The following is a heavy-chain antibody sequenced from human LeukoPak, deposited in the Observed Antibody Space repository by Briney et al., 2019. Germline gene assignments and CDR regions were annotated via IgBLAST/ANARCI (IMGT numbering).Heavy chain of an antibody. V-gene: IGHV4-31*03. Sequence: SETVSLTCTVSGGSISSGGYYWSWIRQHPGKSLEWIGYIYYSGSTYYNPSLKSRVTISVDTSKNQFSLKLSSVTAADTAVYYCARVRGSGSYYPYYFDYWGQGTLVTVSS. CDR3: ARVRGSGSYYPYYFDY. CDR1: GGSISSGGYY. CDR2: IYYSGST. J-gene: IGHJ4*02. D-gene: IGHD3-10*01.